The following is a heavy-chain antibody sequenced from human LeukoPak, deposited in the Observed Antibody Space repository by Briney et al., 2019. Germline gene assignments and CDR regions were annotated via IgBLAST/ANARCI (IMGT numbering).Heavy chain of an antibody. CDR2: INAGNGNT. J-gene: IGHJ4*02. D-gene: IGHD3-22*01. CDR3: ARGSSGYPRYFDY. Sequence: ASVKVSCKASGFTFTSSAVQWVRQAPGQRLEWMGWINAGNGNTKYSQKFQGRVTITRDTSASTAYMELSSLRSEDTAVYYCARGSSGYPRYFDYWGQGTLVTVSS. CDR1: GFTFTSSA. V-gene: IGHV1-3*01.